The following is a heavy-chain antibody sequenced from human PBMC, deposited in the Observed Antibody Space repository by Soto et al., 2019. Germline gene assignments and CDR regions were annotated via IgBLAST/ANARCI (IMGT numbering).Heavy chain of an antibody. D-gene: IGHD6-13*01. J-gene: IGHJ3*01. CDR2: IVPMFGTT. V-gene: IGHV1-69*01. Sequence: QVQLVQSGPELKKPGSSVKVSCKAPGDTFNSYGISWVRQAPGQGLEWMGGIVPMFGTTNLALKVEDRVTITADELTTTVYMEIRGLTSVDTAAYYCARDLADVHLWDAFDVWGHGTRVTVSS. CDR1: GDTFNSYG. CDR3: ARDLADVHLWDAFDV.